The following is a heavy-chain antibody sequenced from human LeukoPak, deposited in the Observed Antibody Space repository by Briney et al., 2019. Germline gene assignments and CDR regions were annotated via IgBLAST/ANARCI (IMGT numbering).Heavy chain of an antibody. D-gene: IGHD3-22*01. CDR2: IYPADSDT. CDR1: GNNFATHW. CDR3: ARTNYYETSGWASGLSPFDM. Sequence: GESLKISCKGSGNNFATHWIAWVRQTPGKGLEWIGVIYPADSDTRYSPTFQGQVTISVDKSTSTAYLQWSSLKASDTAMYYCARTNYYETSGWASGLSPFDMWGRGTMVTVSS. J-gene: IGHJ3*02. V-gene: IGHV5-51*01.